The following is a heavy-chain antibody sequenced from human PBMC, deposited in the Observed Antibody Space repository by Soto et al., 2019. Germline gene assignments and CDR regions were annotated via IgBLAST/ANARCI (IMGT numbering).Heavy chain of an antibody. V-gene: IGHV4-34*01. Sequence: SETLSLTCAVYGGSFSGYYWSWIRQPPGKGLEWIGEINHSGSTNYNPSLKSRVTISVDTSKNQFSLKLSSVTAADTAVYYCARVVAAAGTPSRGRGMDVWGQGTTVTVSS. CDR1: GGSFSGYY. D-gene: IGHD6-13*01. J-gene: IGHJ6*02. CDR3: ARVVAAAGTPSRGRGMDV. CDR2: INHSGST.